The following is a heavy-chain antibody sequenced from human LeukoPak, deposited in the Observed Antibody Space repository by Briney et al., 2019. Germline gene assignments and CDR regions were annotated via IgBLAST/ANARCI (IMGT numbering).Heavy chain of an antibody. V-gene: IGHV1-18*01. CDR3: ARVGEPMDAYYYYGMDV. D-gene: IGHD1-14*01. J-gene: IGHJ6*02. CDR2: ISAYNGNT. CDR1: GYTFTSYG. Sequence: ASVKVSCKASGYTFTSYGISWVRQAPGQGLEWMGWISAYNGNTNYAQKLQGRVTMTTDTSTSTAYMELRSLRSEDTAVYYCARVGEPMDAYYYYGMDVWGQGTTVTVSS.